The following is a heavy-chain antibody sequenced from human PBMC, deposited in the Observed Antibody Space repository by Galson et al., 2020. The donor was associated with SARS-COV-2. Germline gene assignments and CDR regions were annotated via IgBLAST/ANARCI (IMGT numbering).Heavy chain of an antibody. V-gene: IGHV4-4*02. J-gene: IGHJ6*03. CDR3: ARVGAGSITIFGVVPRLYYYMDV. D-gene: IGHD3-3*01. CDR2: IYHSGST. Sequence: SQTLSLTCAVSGGSISSSNWWSWVRQPPGKGLEWIGDIYHSGSTNYNPSLKSRVTISVDKSKNQFSLKLSSVTAADTAVYYCARVGAGSITIFGVVPRLYYYMDVWGKGTTVTVTS. CDR1: GGSISSSNW.